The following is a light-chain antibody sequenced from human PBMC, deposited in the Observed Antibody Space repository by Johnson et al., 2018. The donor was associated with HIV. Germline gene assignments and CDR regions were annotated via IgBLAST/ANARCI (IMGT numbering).Light chain of an antibody. V-gene: IGLV1-51*02. CDR1: SSNIGNNY. CDR3: GTWDSSLIAGV. CDR2: ENN. Sequence: QSVLTQPPSVSAAPGQKVTISCSGSSSNIGNNYVSWYQQLPGTAPKLLIYENNKRPSGIPDRFSGSKSGTSATLGLTGLQTGDEADYYCGTWDSSLIAGVFGTGTKVTVL. J-gene: IGLJ1*01.